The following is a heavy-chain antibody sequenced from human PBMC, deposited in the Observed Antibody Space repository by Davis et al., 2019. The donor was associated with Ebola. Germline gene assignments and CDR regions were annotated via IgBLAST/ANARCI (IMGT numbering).Heavy chain of an antibody. J-gene: IGHJ4*02. CDR2: INPSGGST. V-gene: IGHV1-46*01. Sequence: ASVKVSCKASGYTFTSYYMHWVRQAPGQGLEWMGIINPSGGSTSYAQKFQGRVTITRDTSASTAYMELGSLRSEDTAVYYCARAYGVRIGDYWGQGTLVTVSS. CDR3: ARAYGVRIGDY. CDR1: GYTFTSYY. D-gene: IGHD4-17*01.